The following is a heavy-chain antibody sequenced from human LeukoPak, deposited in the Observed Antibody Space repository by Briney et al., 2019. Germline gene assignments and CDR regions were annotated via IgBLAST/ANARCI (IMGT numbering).Heavy chain of an antibody. Sequence: GGSLRLSCAATGFTFSSYGMHWVRQAPGKGLEWVAFMRYDGSNKYYADSVKGRFTISRDNSKNTLYLQMNSLRAEDTAVYYCARDRVGGRYYYGMDVWGQGTTVTVSS. CDR1: GFTFSSYG. CDR2: MRYDGSNK. J-gene: IGHJ6*02. CDR3: ARDRVGGRYYYGMDV. D-gene: IGHD3-16*01. V-gene: IGHV3-30*02.